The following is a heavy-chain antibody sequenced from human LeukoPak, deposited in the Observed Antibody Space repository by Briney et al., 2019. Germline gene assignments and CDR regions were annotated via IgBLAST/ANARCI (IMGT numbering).Heavy chain of an antibody. V-gene: IGHV3-66*01. CDR1: GFTVSNNY. J-gene: IGHJ3*01. D-gene: IGHD1-7*01. CDR2: IYGGGNT. Sequence: PGGSLRLSCAASGFTVSNNYMSWVRQAPGKGLEWVSAIYGGGNTYYADSVKGRFTISRDNSKNTLYLQMNSLRAEDTALYYCARDRGGNYFSRHDAFDFWGQGTMVTVSS. CDR3: ARDRGGNYFSRHDAFDF.